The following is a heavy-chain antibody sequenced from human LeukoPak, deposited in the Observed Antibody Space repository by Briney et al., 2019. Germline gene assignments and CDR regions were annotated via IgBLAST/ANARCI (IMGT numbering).Heavy chain of an antibody. J-gene: IGHJ4*02. V-gene: IGHV3-30*18. CDR2: ISYDGSNK. D-gene: IGHD4-23*01. CDR3: AKDPTAGWGYGGNRHYFDY. Sequence: PGGSLRLSCAASGLTFSSYGMHWVRQAPGKGLEWVAVISYDGSNKYYADSVKGRFTISRDNSKNTLYLQMNSLRAEDTAVYYCAKDPTAGWGYGGNRHYFDYWGQGTLVTVSS. CDR1: GLTFSSYG.